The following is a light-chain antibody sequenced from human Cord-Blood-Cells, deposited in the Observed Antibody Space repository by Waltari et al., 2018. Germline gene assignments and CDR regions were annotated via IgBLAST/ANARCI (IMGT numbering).Light chain of an antibody. CDR3: QQRSNWPLT. Sequence: TQSPATLSLSPGERATLSCRASQSVSSYLAWYQQKPGQAPRLLIYDASNRATGIPARFSGSGSGTDFTLTISSLEPEDFAVYYCQQRSNWPLTFGGGTKVEIK. V-gene: IGKV3-11*01. CDR1: QSVSSY. CDR2: DAS. J-gene: IGKJ4*01.